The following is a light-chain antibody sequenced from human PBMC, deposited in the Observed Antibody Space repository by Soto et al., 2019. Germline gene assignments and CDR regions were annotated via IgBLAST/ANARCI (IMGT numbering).Light chain of an antibody. CDR2: DNN. V-gene: IGLV1-51*01. Sequence: QSVLTQPPSVSAAPGQKVTISCSGSTSNIENNYVSWYQRLPGTAPKVLIYDNNKRPSGIPDRFSGSKSGTSATLGITGLQTGDEADYYCGTWDSSLSIVLFGGGTKLTVL. CDR1: TSNIENNY. J-gene: IGLJ2*01. CDR3: GTWDSSLSIVL.